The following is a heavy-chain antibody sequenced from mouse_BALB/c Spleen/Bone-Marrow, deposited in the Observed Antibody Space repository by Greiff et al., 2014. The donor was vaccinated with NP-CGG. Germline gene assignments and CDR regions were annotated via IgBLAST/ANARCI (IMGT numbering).Heavy chain of an antibody. CDR2: ISSGGSYT. J-gene: IGHJ2*01. CDR3: ARNSSGYFDY. D-gene: IGHD3-1*01. CDR1: GFTFSYYA. Sequence: VQLKESGGGLVKPGGSLKLSCAASGFTFSYYAMSWVRQSPEKSLEWVAEISSGGSYTYYPDTVTGRFTISRDNAKNTLYLEMSTLRSEDTAMYYCARNSSGYFDYWGQGTTRTVSS. V-gene: IGHV5-9-4*01.